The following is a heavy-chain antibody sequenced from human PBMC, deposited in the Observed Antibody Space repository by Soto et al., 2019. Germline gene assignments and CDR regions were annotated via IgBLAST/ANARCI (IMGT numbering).Heavy chain of an antibody. V-gene: IGHV2-5*01. CDR3: AHVLPYYDFWSVPNDCNCFDP. J-gene: IGHJ5*02. CDR2: IYWNDDK. D-gene: IGHD3-3*01. Sequence: RETRTLTGNFSGFALRINRKSVGWIRQPPGKALEWLALIYWNDDKRYSPSLKSRLTITKDTSKNQVVLTMTNMDPVDTATYYCAHVLPYYDFWSVPNDCNCFDPWGQGTLVTVSS. CDR1: GFALRINRKS.